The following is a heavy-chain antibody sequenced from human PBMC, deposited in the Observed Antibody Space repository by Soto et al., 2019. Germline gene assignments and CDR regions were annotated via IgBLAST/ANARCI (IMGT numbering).Heavy chain of an antibody. Sequence: PGESLKISCNGSGYSFAGYWITWVRQKPGKGLGWMGRIDPSDSQTYYSPSFRGHVTISVTKSITTVFLQWGSLRASDTAMYYCARQIYDSDTGPNFQYYFDSWGQGTPVTVSS. CDR2: IDPSDSQT. CDR3: ARQIYDSDTGPNFQYYFDS. V-gene: IGHV5-10-1*01. D-gene: IGHD3-22*01. CDR1: GYSFAGYW. J-gene: IGHJ4*02.